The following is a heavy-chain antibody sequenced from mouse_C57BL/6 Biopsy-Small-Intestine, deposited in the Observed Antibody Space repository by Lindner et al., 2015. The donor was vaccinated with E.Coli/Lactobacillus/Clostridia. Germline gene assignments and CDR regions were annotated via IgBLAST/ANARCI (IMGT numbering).Heavy chain of an antibody. D-gene: IGHD2-4*01. J-gene: IGHJ4*01. Sequence: SVKVSCKASGGTFSTYAISWVRQAPGQGLEWMGGIIPIFGTANYAQKFQGRVTITADESTSTAYMELSTLRSEDTAVYYCAAAWVTPCYFENWGQGTLVTVSS. CDR3: AAAWVTPCYFEN. V-gene: IGHV1-81*01. CDR1: GGTFSTYA. CDR2: IIPIFGTA.